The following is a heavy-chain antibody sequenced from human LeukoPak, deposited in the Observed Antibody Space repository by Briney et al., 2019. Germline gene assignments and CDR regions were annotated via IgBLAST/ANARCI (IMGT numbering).Heavy chain of an antibody. J-gene: IGHJ4*02. CDR2: IYSGGST. CDR1: EFSVGSNY. D-gene: IGHD5-12*01. CDR3: ARGPSGYHNT. Sequence: PGGSLRLSCAASEFSVGSNYMTWVRQAPGKGLEWVSLIYSGGSTYYADPVKGRFTISRDNSKNTLYLQMNSLRAEDTAVYYRARGPSGYHNTGGQGTLVTVSS. V-gene: IGHV3-66*01.